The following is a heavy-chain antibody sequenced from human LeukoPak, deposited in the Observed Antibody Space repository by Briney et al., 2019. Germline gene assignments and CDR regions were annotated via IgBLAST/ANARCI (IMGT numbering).Heavy chain of an antibody. CDR3: ARRFRGRDSGSYYPHYYYYMDV. CDR2: IYPGDSDT. D-gene: IGHD1-26*01. CDR1: GYSFTSFW. Sequence: GESLKISCKASGYSFTSFWIGWVRQMPGKGLEWMGIIYPGDSDTRYSPSFQGQVTISADKSISTAYLQWSSLKASDTAMYYCARRFRGRDSGSYYPHYYYYMDVWGKGTTVTVSS. V-gene: IGHV5-51*01. J-gene: IGHJ6*03.